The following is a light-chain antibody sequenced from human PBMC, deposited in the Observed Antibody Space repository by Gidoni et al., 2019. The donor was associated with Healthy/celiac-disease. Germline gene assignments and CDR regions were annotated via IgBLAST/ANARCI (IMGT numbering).Light chain of an antibody. V-gene: IGKV1-9*01. CDR2: VPS. Sequence: IQLTQSPSFLSASVGDSVIITCRASHGIRSYLAWYQQKPGKAPKLMIYVPSTWQIGVPSRSRGRGSGTEFTLTISSLQPEDFATYYGKQVNSYPLTFGQGTRLEIK. J-gene: IGKJ5*01. CDR3: KQVNSYPLT. CDR1: HGIRSY.